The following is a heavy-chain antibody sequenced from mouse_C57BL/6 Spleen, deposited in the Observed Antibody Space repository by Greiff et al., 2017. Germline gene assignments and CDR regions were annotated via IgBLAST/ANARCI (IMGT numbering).Heavy chain of an antibody. Sequence: VQLQQSGAELARPGASVKMSCKASGYTFTSYTMHWVKQRPGQGLEWIGYINPSSGYTKYNQKFKDKATLTADKSSSTAYMQLSSLTSEASAVYYCARPITTVVADWYFDVWGTGTTVTVSS. V-gene: IGHV1-4*01. CDR2: INPSSGYT. CDR1: GYTFTSYT. CDR3: ARPITTVVADWYFDV. J-gene: IGHJ1*03. D-gene: IGHD1-1*01.